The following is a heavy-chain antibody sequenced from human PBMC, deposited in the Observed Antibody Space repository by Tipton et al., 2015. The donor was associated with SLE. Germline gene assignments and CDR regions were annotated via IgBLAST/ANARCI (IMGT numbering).Heavy chain of an antibody. Sequence: TLSLTCTVSGGSVSSGSYSWSWIRQSPGKGLEWIAYIYYSGSTNYNPSLKSRVTISVDTSKNKFSLKLSSVTAADTAVYYCARVASYDGSGYYLDWFDPWGQGTLVTVSS. CDR2: IYYSGST. CDR3: ARVASYDGSGYYLDWFDP. J-gene: IGHJ5*02. D-gene: IGHD3-22*01. V-gene: IGHV4-61*01. CDR1: GGSVSSGSYS.